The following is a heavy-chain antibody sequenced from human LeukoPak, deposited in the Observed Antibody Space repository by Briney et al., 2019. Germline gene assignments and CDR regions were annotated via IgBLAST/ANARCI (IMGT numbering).Heavy chain of an antibody. CDR3: ARAPHLRNDFYGMDV. D-gene: IGHD1-1*01. CDR2: INHSGST. CDR1: GGSFSGYY. Sequence: SETLSLTCAVYGGSFSGYYWSWIRQPPGKGLEWIGEINHSGSTNYNPSLKSRVTISVDTSKNQFSLKLSSVTAADTAVYYCARAPHLRNDFYGMDVWGQGTTVTVSS. J-gene: IGHJ6*02. V-gene: IGHV4-34*01.